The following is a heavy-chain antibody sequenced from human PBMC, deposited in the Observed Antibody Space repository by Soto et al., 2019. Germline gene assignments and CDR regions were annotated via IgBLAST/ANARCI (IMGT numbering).Heavy chain of an antibody. D-gene: IGHD3-9*01. V-gene: IGHV4-39*01. Sequence: SETLSLTCTVSGGSISSSSYYWGWIRQPPGKGLEWIGTIHYSGSTYYNPSLKSRVTISVDTSKNQFSLKVSSVTAADTAVYYCASTYFDWLLIDYWGQGTLVTVS. CDR2: IHYSGST. J-gene: IGHJ4*02. CDR1: GGSISSSSYY. CDR3: ASTYFDWLLIDY.